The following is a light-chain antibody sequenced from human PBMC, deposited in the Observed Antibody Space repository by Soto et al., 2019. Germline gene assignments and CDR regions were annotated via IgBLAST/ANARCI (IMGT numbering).Light chain of an antibody. V-gene: IGKV3-20*01. CDR2: GAS. CDR3: QQYGSSPQT. CDR1: QSVSRNY. Sequence: EIVLTQSPGTLSLSPGERATLSCRASQSVSRNYLVWYQQKPGQAPRLLIYGASSRATGIADRFSGSGSGTDFTLTISRLEPEDFAVYYCQQYGSSPQTFGQGTKVDIK. J-gene: IGKJ1*01.